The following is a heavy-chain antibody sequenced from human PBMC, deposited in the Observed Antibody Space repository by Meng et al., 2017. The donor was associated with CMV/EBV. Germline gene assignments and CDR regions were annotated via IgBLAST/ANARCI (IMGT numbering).Heavy chain of an antibody. CDR3: ARGQDYDFWSGSY. CDR1: GFTFSSYS. V-gene: IGHV3-48*04. Sequence: GESLKISCAASGFTFSSYSMNWVRQAPGKGLEWVSYISSSSSTIYYADSVKGRLTISRDNAKNSLYLQMNSLRAEDTAVYYCARGQDYDFWSGSYWGQGTLVTVSS. CDR2: ISSSSSTI. D-gene: IGHD3-3*01. J-gene: IGHJ4*02.